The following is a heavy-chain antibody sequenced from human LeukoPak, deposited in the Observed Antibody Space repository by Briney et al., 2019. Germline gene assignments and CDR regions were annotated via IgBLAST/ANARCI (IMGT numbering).Heavy chain of an antibody. J-gene: IGHJ4*02. V-gene: IGHV4-59*08. CDR1: GGSISSYY. D-gene: IGHD1-26*01. CDR2: IYYSGST. Sequence: SETLSLTCTVSGGSISSYYWSWIRQPPGKGLEWIGYIYYSGSTNDNPSLKSRVTISVDTSKNQFSLKLSSVTAADTAVYYCARGARGSYSYWGQGTLVTVSS. CDR3: ARGARGSYSY.